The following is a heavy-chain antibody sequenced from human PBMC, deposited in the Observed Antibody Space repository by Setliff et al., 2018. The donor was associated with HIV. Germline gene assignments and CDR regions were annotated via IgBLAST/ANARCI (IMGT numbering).Heavy chain of an antibody. CDR1: GGSISSGSYY. J-gene: IGHJ3*02. Sequence: SETLSLTCTVSGGSISSGSYYWSWIRQPAGKGLQWIGHIYTSGSTNYNPSLKSRVTISVDTSKNQFSLKLSSVTAADTAVYYCAGGDILTGYYSRAFDIWGQGTMVTVSS. CDR3: AGGDILTGYYSRAFDI. V-gene: IGHV4-61*09. CDR2: IYTSGST. D-gene: IGHD3-9*01.